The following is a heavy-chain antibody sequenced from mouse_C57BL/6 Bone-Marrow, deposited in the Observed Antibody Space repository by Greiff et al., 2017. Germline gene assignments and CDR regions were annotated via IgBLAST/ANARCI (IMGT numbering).Heavy chain of an antibody. J-gene: IGHJ2*01. CDR1: GYTFTSYW. V-gene: IGHV1-53*01. CDR2: INPSNGGT. D-gene: IGHD2-4*01. Sequence: QVQLQQPGTELVKPGASVKLSCKASGYTFTSYWMHWVKQRPGQGLEWIGNINPSNGGTNYNEKFKSKATLTVDKSSLTAYMQLSSLTSEDSAVYYCARGRLRRRTDFDYWGQGTTLTVSS. CDR3: ARGRLRRRTDFDY.